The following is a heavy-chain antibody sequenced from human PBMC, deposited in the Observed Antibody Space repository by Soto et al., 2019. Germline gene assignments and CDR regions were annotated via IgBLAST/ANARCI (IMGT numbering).Heavy chain of an antibody. J-gene: IGHJ6*03. V-gene: IGHV1-69*02. D-gene: IGHD2-15*01. Sequence: QVQLVQSGAEVKKPGSSVKVSCKASGGTFSSYTISWVRQAPGQGLEWMGRIIPILGIANYAQKFQGRVTTTADKSTSTAYMELSSLRSEDTAVYYCARYRYCSGGSCYGYYYYMDVWGKGTTVTVSS. CDR1: GGTFSSYT. CDR2: IIPILGIA. CDR3: ARYRYCSGGSCYGYYYYMDV.